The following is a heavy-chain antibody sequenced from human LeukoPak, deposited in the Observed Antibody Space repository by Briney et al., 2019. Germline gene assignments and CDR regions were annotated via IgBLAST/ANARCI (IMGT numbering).Heavy chain of an antibody. D-gene: IGHD6-13*01. J-gene: IGHJ4*02. CDR2: IYYSGST. CDR1: GGSISSSSYY. V-gene: IGHV4-39*02. Sequence: SETLSLTCTVSGGSISSSSYYWGWIRQPPGKGLEWIGSIYYSGSTYYNPSLKSRVTISVDTSKNQFSLKLSSVTAADTAVYYCARDPKTPRIAAAPKDDYWGQGTLVTVSS. CDR3: ARDPKTPRIAAAPKDDY.